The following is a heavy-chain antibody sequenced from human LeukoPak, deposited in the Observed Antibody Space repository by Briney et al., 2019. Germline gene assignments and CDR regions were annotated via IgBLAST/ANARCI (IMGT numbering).Heavy chain of an antibody. CDR1: GFTFSSYA. CDR2: ISGSGGST. D-gene: IGHD4-11*01. Sequence: SGGSLRLSCTASGFTFSSYAMSWVRQAPGKGLEWVSAISGSGGSTYYADSVKGRFTTSRDNSKNTLYLQMNSLRAEDTAVYYCAKDRSREYSNYGYWGQGTLVTVSS. J-gene: IGHJ4*02. CDR3: AKDRSREYSNYGY. V-gene: IGHV3-23*01.